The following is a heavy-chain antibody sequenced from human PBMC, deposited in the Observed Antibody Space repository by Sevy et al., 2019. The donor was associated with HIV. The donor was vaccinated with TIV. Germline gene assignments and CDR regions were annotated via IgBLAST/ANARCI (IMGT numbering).Heavy chain of an antibody. Sequence: ASVKVSCKASGYIFSDYYIHWVRQAPGQGLEWMAWINSDCGVTNYAQRFQGEVTVTRDTSLRTAYLELTNLKSNDTAVYYCARLTTQPTSDLYGLDVWGQGTTVTVSS. D-gene: IGHD4-17*01. J-gene: IGHJ6*02. CDR1: GYIFSDYY. CDR3: ARLTTQPTSDLYGLDV. CDR2: INSDCGVT. V-gene: IGHV1-2*02.